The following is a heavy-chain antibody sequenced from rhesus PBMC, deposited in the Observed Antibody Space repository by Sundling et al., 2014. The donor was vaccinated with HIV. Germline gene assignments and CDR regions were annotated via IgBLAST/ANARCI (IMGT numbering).Heavy chain of an antibody. Sequence: RLQESGPALVMPSETLSLTCAVSGASISSSNYWSWIRQPPGKGLEWIGYIGGSSGSTYYNPSLKSRVTISTDTSKNQLSLKLSSVTAADTAVYYCARMKLQGFYYGLDSWGQGVVVTVSS. J-gene: IGHJ6*01. D-gene: IGHD5-12*01. CDR2: IGGSSGST. CDR1: GASISSSNY. V-gene: IGHV4-127*01. CDR3: ARMKLQGFYYGLDS.